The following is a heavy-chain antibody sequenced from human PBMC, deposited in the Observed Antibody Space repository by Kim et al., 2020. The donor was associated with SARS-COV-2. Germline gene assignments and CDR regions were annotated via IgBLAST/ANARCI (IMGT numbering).Heavy chain of an antibody. CDR3: ARERETGGAAASTDYYYYYGMDV. J-gene: IGHJ6*02. D-gene: IGHD6-13*01. Sequence: SQTLSLTCAISGDSVSSNSAAWNCIRQSPSRGLEWLGRTYYRSKWYNDYAVSVKSRITINPDTSKNQFSLQLNSVTPEDTAVYYCARERETGGAAASTDYYYYYGMDVWGQGTTVTVSS. V-gene: IGHV6-1*01. CDR2: TYYRSKWYN. CDR1: GDSVSSNSAA.